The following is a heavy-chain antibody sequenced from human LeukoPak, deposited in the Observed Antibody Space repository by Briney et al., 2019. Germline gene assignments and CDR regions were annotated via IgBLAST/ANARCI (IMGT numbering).Heavy chain of an antibody. CDR3: ATEWNSGSYTPLTY. CDR2: FDPEDGET. D-gene: IGHD1-26*01. CDR1: GYTLTELS. V-gene: IGHV1-24*01. J-gene: IGHJ4*02. Sequence: ASVKVSCKVSGYTLTELSMHWVRQAPGKGLEWMGGFDPEDGETIYAQKFQGRVTMTEDTSTDTAYMELSSLRSEDTAVYYCATEWNSGSYTPLTYWGQGTLVTVSS.